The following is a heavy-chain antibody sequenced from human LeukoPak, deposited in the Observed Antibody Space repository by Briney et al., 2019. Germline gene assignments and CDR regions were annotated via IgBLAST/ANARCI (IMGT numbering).Heavy chain of an antibody. J-gene: IGHJ5*02. CDR1: GFTFSNYA. CDR3: ARGGGGGDFYVLES. Sequence: PGKSLRLSCAASGFTFSNYAMHRVRQAPGKGLEWVSLMSYDGSHQYYADSVKGRFTISRDNSKNTLFLEMSSLRVEETADRAAYYWARGGGGGDFYVLESWGQGTLVTVS. D-gene: IGHD2-21*01. CDR2: MSYDGSHQ. V-gene: IGHV3-30*15.